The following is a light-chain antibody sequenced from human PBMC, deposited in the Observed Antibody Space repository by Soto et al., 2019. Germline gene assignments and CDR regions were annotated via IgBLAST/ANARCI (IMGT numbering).Light chain of an antibody. CDR1: CSDVGGYNY. CDR3: SSYTGSSTYVV. CDR2: DVN. V-gene: IGLV2-14*01. J-gene: IGLJ2*01. Sequence: QSALTQPASVSGSPGQSITISCTGTCSDVGGYNYVSWYQQHPGKAPKLMIYDVNNRPSGVSNRFSGSKSGNTASLTISGLQAEDEADYYCSSYTGSSTYVVFGGGTKLTVL.